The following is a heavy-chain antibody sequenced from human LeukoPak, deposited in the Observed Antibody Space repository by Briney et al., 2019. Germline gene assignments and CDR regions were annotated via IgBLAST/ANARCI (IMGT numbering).Heavy chain of an antibody. J-gene: IGHJ4*02. Sequence: GASVEVSCKASGYTFNNYYMYWVRQAPGQGLEWMGMINPSGGGTSYAQKFQGRVTMTRDTSTRTVYMEVSSLKPEDTAVYYCARQGAYSSAIGMGYWGQGTLVTVSS. CDR3: ARQGAYSSAIGMGY. V-gene: IGHV1-46*02. CDR2: INPSGGGT. D-gene: IGHD6-19*01. CDR1: GYTFNNYY.